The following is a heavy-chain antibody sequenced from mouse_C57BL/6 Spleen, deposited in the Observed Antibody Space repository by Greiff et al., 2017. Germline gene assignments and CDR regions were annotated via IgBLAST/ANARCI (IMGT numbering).Heavy chain of an antibody. Sequence: VQLQQSGGGLVKPGGSLKLSCAASGFTFSDYGMHWVRQAPEKGLEWVAYISSGSSTIYYADTVKGRFTISRDNAKNTLFLQMTSLRSEDTAMYYCARPVLGAMDYWGQGTSVTVSS. CDR1: GFTFSDYG. V-gene: IGHV5-17*01. CDR3: ARPVLGAMDY. J-gene: IGHJ4*01. CDR2: ISSGSSTI. D-gene: IGHD4-1*01.